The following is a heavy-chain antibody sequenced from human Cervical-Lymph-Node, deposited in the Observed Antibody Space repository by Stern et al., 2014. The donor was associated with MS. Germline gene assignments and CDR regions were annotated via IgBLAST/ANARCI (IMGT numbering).Heavy chain of an antibody. Sequence: VQLVESGGGVVQPGRSLRLSCAASGFTFSTYGMHWVRQAPGKGLEWLAVIWSDGTNSLYADSVKGRFTISRDNSKNTLYLQMNTLRTEDTAVYYCAREAPVEPAATDAFDIWGRGTMVAVSS. CDR3: AREAPVEPAATDAFDI. CDR1: GFTFSTYG. CDR2: IWSDGTNS. D-gene: IGHD2-2*01. J-gene: IGHJ3*02. V-gene: IGHV3-33*01.